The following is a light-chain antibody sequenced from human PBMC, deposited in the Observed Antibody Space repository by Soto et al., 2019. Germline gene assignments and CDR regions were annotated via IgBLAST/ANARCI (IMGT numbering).Light chain of an antibody. CDR3: SLYTTSHTMI. CDR1: SSDVGAYNYNY. J-gene: IGLJ2*01. V-gene: IGLV2-14*01. Sequence: QSALTQPASVSGSPGQSITISCTGTSSDVGAYNYNYVSWLQQYPGKAPKLMIYEVSHRPSGVSNRFPGSNSGNTASLTISGLQADDEAYYCCSLYTTSHTMIFGGGTKLTVL. CDR2: EVS.